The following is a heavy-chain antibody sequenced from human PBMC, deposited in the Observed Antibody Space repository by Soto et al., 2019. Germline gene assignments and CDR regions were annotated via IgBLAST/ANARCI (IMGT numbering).Heavy chain of an antibody. CDR3: AKDLGQNCSSTSCYTWGGLYYYYYGMDV. V-gene: IGHV3-43D*04. CDR1: GFTFDDYA. D-gene: IGHD2-2*02. J-gene: IGHJ6*02. Sequence: VGSLRLSCAASGFTFDDYAMHWVRQAPGKGLEWVSLISWDGGSTYYADSVKGRFTISRDNSKNSLYLQMNSLRAEDTALYYCAKDLGQNCSSTSCYTWGGLYYYYYGMDVWGQGTTVTVSS. CDR2: ISWDGGST.